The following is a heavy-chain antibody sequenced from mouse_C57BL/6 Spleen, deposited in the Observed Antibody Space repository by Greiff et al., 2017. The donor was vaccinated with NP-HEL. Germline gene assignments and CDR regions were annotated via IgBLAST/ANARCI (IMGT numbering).Heavy chain of an antibody. CDR2: INPSTGGT. J-gene: IGHJ2*01. CDR1: GYSFTGYY. Sequence: VQLKESGPELVKPGASVKISCKASGYSFTGYYMNWVKQSPEKSLEWIGEINPSTGGTTYNQKFKAKATLTVDKSSSTAYMQLKSLTSEDSAVYYCARANYGSSYVDYWGQGTTLTVSS. D-gene: IGHD1-1*01. V-gene: IGHV1-42*01. CDR3: ARANYGSSYVDY.